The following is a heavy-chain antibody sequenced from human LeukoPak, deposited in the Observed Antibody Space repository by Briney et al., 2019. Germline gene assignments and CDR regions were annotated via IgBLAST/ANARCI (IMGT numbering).Heavy chain of an antibody. CDR2: IYSGGTT. D-gene: IGHD4-11*01. Sequence: GGSLRLSCAVSGFTVSSNYMTWVRQAPGKGLEWVSVIYSGGTTYYADSVKGRFTISRDNAKNSLYLQMNSLRAEDTAVYYCARDTDGWFDPWGQGTLVTVSS. J-gene: IGHJ5*02. V-gene: IGHV3-66*01. CDR3: ARDTDGWFDP. CDR1: GFTVSSNY.